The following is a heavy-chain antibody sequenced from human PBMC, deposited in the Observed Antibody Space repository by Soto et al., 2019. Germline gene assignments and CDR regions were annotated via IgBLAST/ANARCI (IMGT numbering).Heavy chain of an antibody. CDR1: GGTFSSYT. D-gene: IGHD6-13*01. CDR2: IIPILGIA. V-gene: IGHV1-69*04. Sequence: SVKVSCKASGGTFSSYTISWVRQAPGQGLEWMGRIIPILGIANYAQKFQGRVTITADKSTSTAYMELSSLRSEDTAVYYCARDSSSWYYFDYWGQGTLVTVSS. J-gene: IGHJ4*02. CDR3: ARDSSSWYYFDY.